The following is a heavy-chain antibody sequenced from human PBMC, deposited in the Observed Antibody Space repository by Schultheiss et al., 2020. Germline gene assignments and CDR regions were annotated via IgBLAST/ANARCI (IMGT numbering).Heavy chain of an antibody. CDR3: AKDGVVVVVAAHFDY. CDR1: GFTFSSYW. J-gene: IGHJ4*02. D-gene: IGHD2-15*01. CDR2: ISSNGGRT. V-gene: IGHV3-64*01. Sequence: GGSLRLSCAASGFTFSSYWMSWVRQAPGKGLEYVSAISSNGGRTYYANSVKGRFTISRDNAKNSLYLQMNSLRAEDTAVYYCAKDGVVVVVAAHFDYWGQGTLVTLSS.